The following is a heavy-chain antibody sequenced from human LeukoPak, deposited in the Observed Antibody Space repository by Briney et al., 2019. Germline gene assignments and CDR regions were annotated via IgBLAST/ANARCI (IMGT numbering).Heavy chain of an antibody. Sequence: GGSLRLSCAASGVTFSSYSMNWVRQAPGKGLEWVSYISSSSSTIYYADLVKGRFTISDDNAKNSLYLQMHSLRAEDTAVYYCARGVSDYYDSSGYYSAGGAFDIWGQGTMVTVSS. CDR3: ARGVSDYYDSSGYYSAGGAFDI. CDR1: GVTFSSYS. J-gene: IGHJ3*02. D-gene: IGHD3-22*01. V-gene: IGHV3-48*01. CDR2: ISSSSSTI.